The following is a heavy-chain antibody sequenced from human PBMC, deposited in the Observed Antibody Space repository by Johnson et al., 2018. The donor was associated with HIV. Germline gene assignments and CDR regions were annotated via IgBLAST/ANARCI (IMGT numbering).Heavy chain of an antibody. V-gene: IGHV3-30*04. CDR2: ISYNGSHK. CDR1: EFTFSNYA. J-gene: IGHJ3*02. D-gene: IGHD3-3*01. CDR3: ARERAPYFDFWSGTRNSDAFDI. Sequence: QVQLVESEGGVVQPGRSLRLSCAASEFTFSNYAMDWVRQAPGKGLEWVALISYNGSHKYYADSVKGRFTISRDNSKNTLYLKMHSLRVEETAVYYCARERAPYFDFWSGTRNSDAFDIWGQGTMVTVS.